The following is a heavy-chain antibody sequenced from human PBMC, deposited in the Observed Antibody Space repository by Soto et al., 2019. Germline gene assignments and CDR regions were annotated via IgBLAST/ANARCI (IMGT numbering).Heavy chain of an antibody. CDR3: AKGDRISGPLYFDY. CDR2: ISGGGGST. D-gene: IGHD3-3*01. CDR1: GFTFSNYA. J-gene: IGHJ4*02. Sequence: EVQLLESGGDLIQPGGSLRLSCVASGFTFSNYAMSWVLQAPGKGLEWVSGISGGGGSTYYADSVEGRFTISRDSSTNTLYLEMNSLRAEDTAVFYCAKGDRISGPLYFDYWGQGTLVTVPS. V-gene: IGHV3-23*01.